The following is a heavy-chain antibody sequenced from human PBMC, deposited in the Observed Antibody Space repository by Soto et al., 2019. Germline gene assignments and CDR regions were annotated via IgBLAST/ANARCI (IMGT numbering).Heavy chain of an antibody. CDR3: ARVSGSYYYGMDV. CDR2: IYHSGST. Sequence: QVQLQESGPGLVKPSGTLSLTCAVSGGSISSSNWWSWVRQPPGKGLEWIGEIYHSGSTNYNPSPKRRVTLSVDKSKNQFSLTLSSVTAADTAVDYCARVSGSYYYGMDVWGQGTTVTVSS. J-gene: IGHJ6*02. CDR1: GGSISSSNW. V-gene: IGHV4-4*02. D-gene: IGHD5-12*01.